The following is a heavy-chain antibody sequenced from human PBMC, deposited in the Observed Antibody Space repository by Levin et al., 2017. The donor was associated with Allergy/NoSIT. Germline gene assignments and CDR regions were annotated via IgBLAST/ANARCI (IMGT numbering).Heavy chain of an antibody. CDR1: GFAFSGYT. D-gene: IGHD3-10*01. V-gene: IGHV3-21*06. CDR2: ISNSSGFR. CDR3: ARQPWILTMVQGITQDGFDI. J-gene: IGHJ3*02. Sequence: SCAASGFAFSGYTMNWVRQAPGKGLEWVSSISNSSGFRYYADSVKGRFSISRDNAKNSLYLQMNSLRAEDTAVYYCARQPWILTMVQGITQDGFDIWGQGTKVTVSS.